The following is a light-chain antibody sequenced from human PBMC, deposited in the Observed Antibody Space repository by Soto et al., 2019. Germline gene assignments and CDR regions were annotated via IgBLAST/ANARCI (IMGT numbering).Light chain of an antibody. V-gene: IGKV3-11*01. J-gene: IGKJ2*01. Sequence: EIVLTESPGTRSLSTGERGTLSCRASQSVSRYLAWYQQKPGQAPRLLIYDASNRATGIPARFSGGGSGTDFTLTISSLEPEDFAVYYCQQRFNWPRFTFGQGTKLEIK. CDR3: QQRFNWPRFT. CDR2: DAS. CDR1: QSVSRY.